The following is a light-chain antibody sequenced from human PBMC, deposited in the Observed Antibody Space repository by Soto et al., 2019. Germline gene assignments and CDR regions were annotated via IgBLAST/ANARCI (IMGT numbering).Light chain of an antibody. CDR3: QQYDNLRT. Sequence: DVQVTQSPACLSATVGDIVTSTCRASQTIGKYLNWHRQKAGKAPKLLIYDASNLETGVPSRFSGSGSGTDFHFDISSLQPEDVATYSCQQYDNLRTFRGGLKVDIK. J-gene: IGKJ4*01. CDR2: DAS. CDR1: QTIGKY. V-gene: IGKV1-33*01.